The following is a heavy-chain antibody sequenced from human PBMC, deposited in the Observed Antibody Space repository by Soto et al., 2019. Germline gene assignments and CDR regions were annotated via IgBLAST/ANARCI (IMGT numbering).Heavy chain of an antibody. V-gene: IGHV3-48*03. D-gene: IGHD3-10*01. Sequence: EVQLLESGGGLVQPGGSLRLSCGVSGFTFNDFEMNGVRQAPGKGLEWLAYIDGSGTTKKYADSVRGRYTISRDNPNNSLFLQMSSLSAADTAIYYCARGFGRFNSWGQGTLVSVSS. CDR1: GFTFNDFE. CDR2: IDGSGTTK. CDR3: ARGFGRFNS. J-gene: IGHJ4*02.